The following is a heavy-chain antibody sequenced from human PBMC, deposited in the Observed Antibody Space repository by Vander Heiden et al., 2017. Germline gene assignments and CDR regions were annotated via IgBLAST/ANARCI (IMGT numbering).Heavy chain of an antibody. CDR3: AREDSSSWNVFDI. V-gene: IGHV3-30-3*01. J-gene: IGHJ3*02. CDR1: GFTFSSYA. D-gene: IGHD6-13*01. CDR2: ISYDGSNN. Sequence: QVQLVESGGGVVQPGRSLRPSWAASGFTFSSYAMHWVRQAPGEGLEWVAVISYDGSNNYYTDSVKGRFTIFRDNFKDTLFLQMSSLRTEDTAVYFCAREDSSSWNVFDIWGQGTMVTVS.